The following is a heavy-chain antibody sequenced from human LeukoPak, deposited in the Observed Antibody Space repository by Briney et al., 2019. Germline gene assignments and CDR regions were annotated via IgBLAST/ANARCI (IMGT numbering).Heavy chain of an antibody. Sequence: GGSLRLSCAASGFTLSSYSMNWVRQAPGKGLEWVSYISSSSSTIYYADSVKGRFTISRDNAKNSLYLQMNSLRAEDTAVYYCARIRRGSLYYFDYWGQGTLVTASS. V-gene: IGHV3-48*04. J-gene: IGHJ4*02. CDR3: ARIRRGSLYYFDY. CDR1: GFTLSSYS. D-gene: IGHD3-10*01. CDR2: ISSSSSTI.